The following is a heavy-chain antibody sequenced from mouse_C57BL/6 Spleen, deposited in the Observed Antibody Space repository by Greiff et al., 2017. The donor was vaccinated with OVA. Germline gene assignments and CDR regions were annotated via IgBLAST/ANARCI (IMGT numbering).Heavy chain of an antibody. D-gene: IGHD2-10*02. Sequence: VQLQQSGAELVKPGASVKISCKASGYAFSSYWMNWVKQRPGKGLEWIGQIYPGDGDTNYNGKFKGKATLTADKSSSTAYMQLSSLTSEDSAVYFCARWYGNYDAMDYWGQGTSVTVSS. CDR1: GYAFSSYW. V-gene: IGHV1-80*01. CDR3: ARWYGNYDAMDY. CDR2: IYPGDGDT. J-gene: IGHJ4*01.